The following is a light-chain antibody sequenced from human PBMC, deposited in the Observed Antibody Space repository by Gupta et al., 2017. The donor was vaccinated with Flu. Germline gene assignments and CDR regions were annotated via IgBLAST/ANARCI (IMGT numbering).Light chain of an antibody. CDR3: QQHDTNMLT. CDR2: WAS. Sequence: DIVMTQSQDSLAVSLGARATINCKSSQSILYSYNNKNYLAWYQQKAGQPPKLLIYWASTREFGVPDRFSGSGSGTDFTLTISSLQAEDVAVYYCQQHDTNMLTFGGRTKVEIK. V-gene: IGKV4-1*01. J-gene: IGKJ4*01. CDR1: QSILYSYNNKNY.